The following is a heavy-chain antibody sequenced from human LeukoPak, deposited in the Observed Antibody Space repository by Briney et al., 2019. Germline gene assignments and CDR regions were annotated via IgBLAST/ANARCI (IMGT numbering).Heavy chain of an antibody. CDR1: GFTFSSYA. V-gene: IGHV3-23*01. CDR2: ISGSGGST. CDR3: AKGQKDEYYFDY. Sequence: GASLRLSCAASGFTFSSYAMSWVRQAPGKGLEWVSAISGSGGSTYYADSVKGRFTISRDNSKNTRYLQMNSLRAEDTAVYYCAKGQKDEYYFDYWGQGTLVTVSS. J-gene: IGHJ4*02.